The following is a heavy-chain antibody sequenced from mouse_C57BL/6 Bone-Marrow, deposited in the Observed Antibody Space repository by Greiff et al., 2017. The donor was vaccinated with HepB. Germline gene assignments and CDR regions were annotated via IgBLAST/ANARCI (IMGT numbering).Heavy chain of an antibody. CDR2: INPNNGVT. CDR1: GYTFTDYY. D-gene: IGHD1-1*01. CDR3: ASRYYGTVDY. J-gene: IGHJ4*01. V-gene: IGHV1-26*01. Sequence: VQLQQPGAELVKPGASVKMSCKASGYTFTDYYMNWVKQSHGKSLEWIGDINPNNGVTSYNQKFKGKATLTVDKSSSTAYMELRSLTSEDSAVYYCASRYYGTVDYWGQGTSVTVSS.